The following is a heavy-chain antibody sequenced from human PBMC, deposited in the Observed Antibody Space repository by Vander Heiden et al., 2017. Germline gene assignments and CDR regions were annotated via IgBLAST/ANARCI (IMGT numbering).Heavy chain of an antibody. CDR2: INPNSGGT. Sequence: QVQLVQSGAELKKPGASVKVSCKSSGYTFTDYYMHWVRQAPGQGLEWMGRINPNSGGTDYAQKFQGRVTMTRDTSISTAYMDLSRLTSDDSAVYYCARGDYSSGFYEDYWGQGTLVTVSS. J-gene: IGHJ4*02. V-gene: IGHV1-2*06. CDR1: GYTFTDYY. CDR3: ARGDYSSGFYEDY. D-gene: IGHD6-19*01.